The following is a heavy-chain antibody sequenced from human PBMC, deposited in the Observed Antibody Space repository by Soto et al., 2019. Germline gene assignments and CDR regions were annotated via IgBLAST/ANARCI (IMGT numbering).Heavy chain of an antibody. J-gene: IGHJ4*02. CDR1: GFIFSNYA. CDR2: ISGSGSST. CDR3: VREASSSGLHLDH. Sequence: PGGSLRLSCAASGFIFSNYAMSWVRQAPGKGLKWVSFISGSGSSTYYADSVKGRFTISRGNSKNTLYLQMNSLRAEDAAVYYCVREASSSGLHLDHWGRGTLVTVSS. D-gene: IGHD6-6*01. V-gene: IGHV3-23*01.